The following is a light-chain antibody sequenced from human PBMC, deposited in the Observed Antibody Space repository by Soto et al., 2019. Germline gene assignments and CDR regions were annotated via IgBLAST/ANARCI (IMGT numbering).Light chain of an antibody. J-gene: IGKJ1*01. CDR2: GAS. CDR1: QTVSSSS. V-gene: IGKV3-20*01. CDR3: QQYGSSHRT. Sequence: DIVLTQSPGTLSLPPGERATLSCRASQTVSSSSLAWYQQKPGQAPRLLIFGASTRAAGFPDRLSGSGSGTDFTLTISRLEHEDFEVYYCQQYGSSHRTLGQGTKVDIK.